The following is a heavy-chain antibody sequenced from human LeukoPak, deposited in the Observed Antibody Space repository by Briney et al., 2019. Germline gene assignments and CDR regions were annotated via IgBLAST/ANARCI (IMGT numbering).Heavy chain of an antibody. CDR2: IYPGDSDT. CDR1: GYSFTNYW. CDR3: ARRSNYDIELNWFDP. Sequence: KAGESLKISCKGSGYSFTNYWIGWVRQMPGKGLEWMGIIYPGDSDTRYSPSFQGQVTISADKSINTAYLQWSSLKASDTAMYYCARRSNYDIELNWFDPWGQGTLVTVSS. J-gene: IGHJ5*02. V-gene: IGHV5-51*01. D-gene: IGHD3-9*01.